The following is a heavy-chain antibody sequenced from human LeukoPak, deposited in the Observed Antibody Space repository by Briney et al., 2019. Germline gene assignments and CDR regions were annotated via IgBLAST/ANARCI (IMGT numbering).Heavy chain of an antibody. J-gene: IGHJ4*02. CDR1: AGSISSYY. Sequence: SETLSLTRTVAAGSISSYYWAWIRQPPGKGHEWIGYISDSGSTHYNPSLKSRVTLSVDTSKKQFSLNVNSVTAADTAMYYGARGDGSSWYAATLQLYFDYWGQGTLVTVSS. CDR3: ARGDGSSWYAATLQLYFDY. V-gene: IGHV4-59*01. CDR2: ISDSGST. D-gene: IGHD6-13*01.